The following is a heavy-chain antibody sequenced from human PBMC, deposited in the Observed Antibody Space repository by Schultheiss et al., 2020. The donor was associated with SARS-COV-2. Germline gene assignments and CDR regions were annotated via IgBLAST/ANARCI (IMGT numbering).Heavy chain of an antibody. CDR3: AKDKSTVTTFSY. D-gene: IGHD4-11*01. CDR1: GFTFDDYG. V-gene: IGHV3-48*04. J-gene: IGHJ4*02. CDR2: ISSSSSTI. Sequence: GGSLRLSCAASGFTFDDYGMSWVRQAPGKGLEWVSYISSSSSTIYYADSVKGRFTISRDNAKNTLYLQMNSLRAEDTAVYYCAKDKSTVTTFSYWGQGTLVTVSS.